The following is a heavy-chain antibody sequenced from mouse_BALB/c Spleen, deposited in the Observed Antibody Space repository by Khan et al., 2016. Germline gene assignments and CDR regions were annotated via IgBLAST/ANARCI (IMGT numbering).Heavy chain of an antibody. Sequence: EVQLQESGPGLVKPSQSLCLTCTVTGYPITSGYGWNWIRQFPGNKLEWMGYISYSGSTNYNPSLKSRISITRDTSKNQFFLQLNSVTTEDTATYYCARTARIKYWGQGTTLTVSS. J-gene: IGHJ2*01. CDR2: ISYSGST. CDR3: ARTARIKY. V-gene: IGHV3-2*02. D-gene: IGHD1-2*01. CDR1: GYPITSGYG.